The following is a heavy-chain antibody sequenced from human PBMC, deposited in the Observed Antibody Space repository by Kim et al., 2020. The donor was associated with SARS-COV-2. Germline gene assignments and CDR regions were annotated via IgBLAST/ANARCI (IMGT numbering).Heavy chain of an antibody. Sequence: GGSLRLSCAASGFTFSSYEMNWVRQAPGKGLEWVSYISSSGSTIYYADSVKGRFTISRDNAKNSLYLQMNSLRAEDTAVYYCARDGDYDYADYYGMDVWGQGTTVTVSS. CDR2: ISSSGSTI. CDR3: ARDGDYDYADYYGMDV. D-gene: IGHD3-16*01. J-gene: IGHJ6*02. CDR1: GFTFSSYE. V-gene: IGHV3-48*03.